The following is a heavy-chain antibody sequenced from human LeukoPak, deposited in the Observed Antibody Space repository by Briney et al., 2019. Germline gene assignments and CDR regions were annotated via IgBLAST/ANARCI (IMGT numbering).Heavy chain of an antibody. CDR1: GYTFTSYG. J-gene: IGHJ4*02. Sequence: ASXKVSCKASGYTFTSYGISWVRQAPGQGREGMGWISAYNGNTNYAQKLQGRVTMTTDTYKSTAYMELRSLRSDDTAVYYCARDSIHSSGLSDYWGQGTLVTVSS. V-gene: IGHV1-18*01. D-gene: IGHD6-19*01. CDR2: ISAYNGNT. CDR3: ARDSIHSSGLSDY.